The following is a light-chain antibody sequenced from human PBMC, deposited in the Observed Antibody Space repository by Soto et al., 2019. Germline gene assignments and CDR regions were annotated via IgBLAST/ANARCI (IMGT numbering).Light chain of an antibody. V-gene: IGLV2-14*01. Sequence: QSALTQPASVSGSPGQSITISCTGTSSDIGGYNYVSWYQQHPGKAPKLMIYGVTNRPSGVSNRFSGSKSGNTASLTISELQAEDEADYYCSSHTSSATLYVFGTGTKVTVL. CDR2: GVT. CDR3: SSHTSSATLYV. J-gene: IGLJ1*01. CDR1: SSDIGGYNY.